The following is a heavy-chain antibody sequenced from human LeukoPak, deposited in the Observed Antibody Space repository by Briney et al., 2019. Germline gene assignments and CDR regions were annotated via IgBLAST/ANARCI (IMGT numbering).Heavy chain of an antibody. V-gene: IGHV3-66*01. D-gene: IGHD3-22*01. Sequence: GGSLRLSCAASRFTVSDKYMSWVRQAPGKGLEWVSVIYSDGSTYYADSVKGRFTMSRDDSKNTLYLQMNSLRAEDTAVYYCARAPLISMIVPYYYGMDVWGQGTTVTVSS. CDR3: ARAPLISMIVPYYYGMDV. J-gene: IGHJ6*02. CDR2: IYSDGST. CDR1: RFTVSDKY.